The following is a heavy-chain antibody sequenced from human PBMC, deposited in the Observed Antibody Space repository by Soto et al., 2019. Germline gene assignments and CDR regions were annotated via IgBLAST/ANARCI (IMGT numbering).Heavy chain of an antibody. D-gene: IGHD3-22*01. CDR1: GYSFTSYW. CDR3: ARTLGPYYYDSSGYL. Sequence: PGESLKISCKGSGYSFTSYWISWVRQMPGKGLEWMGRIDPSDSYTNYSPSFQGHVTISADKSISTAYLQWSSLKASDTAMYYCARTLGPYYYDSSGYLWGQGTLVTVSS. J-gene: IGHJ4*02. CDR2: IDPSDSYT. V-gene: IGHV5-10-1*01.